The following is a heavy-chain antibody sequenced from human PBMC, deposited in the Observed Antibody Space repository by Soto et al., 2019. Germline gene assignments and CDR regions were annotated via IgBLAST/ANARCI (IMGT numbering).Heavy chain of an antibody. J-gene: IGHJ6*02. D-gene: IGHD5-12*01. CDR3: ARSEGDIVATMIGGAVYYYYYGMDV. V-gene: IGHV1-46*01. Sequence: GASVKVSCKASGYTFTSYYMHWVRQAPGQGLEWMGIINPSGGSTSYAQKFQGRVTMTRDTSTSTVYMELSSLRSEDTAVYYCARSEGDIVATMIGGAVYYYYYGMDVWGQGTTVTVSS. CDR2: INPSGGST. CDR1: GYTFTSYY.